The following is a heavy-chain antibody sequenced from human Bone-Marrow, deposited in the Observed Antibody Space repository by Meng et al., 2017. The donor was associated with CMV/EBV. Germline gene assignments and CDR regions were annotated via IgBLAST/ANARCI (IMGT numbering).Heavy chain of an antibody. J-gene: IGHJ6*02. CDR1: GFTFSDYY. Sequence: RGSLRLSCAASGFTFSDYYLSWIRKAPGKGLEWVSYISSSGSTIYYADSVKGRFTISRDNAKNSLYLQMNSLRAEDTAVYYCARDVVVRQAAIYYGMDVWGQGTTVTVSS. V-gene: IGHV3-11*01. D-gene: IGHD2-2*01. CDR2: ISSSGSTI. CDR3: ARDVVVRQAAIYYGMDV.